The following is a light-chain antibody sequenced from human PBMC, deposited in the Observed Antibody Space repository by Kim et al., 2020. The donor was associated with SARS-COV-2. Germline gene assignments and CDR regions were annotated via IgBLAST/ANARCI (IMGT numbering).Light chain of an antibody. CDR1: SSNIGSNY. Sequence: GQRVTISCSGSSSNIGSNYVYWYQQLPGTAPKLLIYRNDQRPSGVPDRFSGSKSVTSASLAISGLRSEDEADYSCAAWDDSLSGVVFGGGTQLTVL. CDR3: AAWDDSLSGVV. CDR2: RND. J-gene: IGLJ2*01. V-gene: IGLV1-47*01.